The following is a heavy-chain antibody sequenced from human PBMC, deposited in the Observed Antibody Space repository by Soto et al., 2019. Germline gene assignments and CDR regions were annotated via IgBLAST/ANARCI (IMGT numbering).Heavy chain of an antibody. CDR2: ISYDGSNK. Sequence: QVQLVESGGGVVQPGRSLRLSCAASGFTFSSYGMHWVRQAPGKGLEWVAVISYDGSNKYYADSVKGRFTISRDNSKNTLYLQMNSLRAEDTAVYYCAKDLDYDILTGYPDYWGQGTLVTVSS. D-gene: IGHD3-9*01. J-gene: IGHJ4*02. V-gene: IGHV3-30*18. CDR3: AKDLDYDILTGYPDY. CDR1: GFTFSSYG.